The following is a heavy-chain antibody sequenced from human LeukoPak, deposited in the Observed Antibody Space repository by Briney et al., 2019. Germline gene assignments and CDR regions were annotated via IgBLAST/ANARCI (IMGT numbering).Heavy chain of an antibody. V-gene: IGHV4-59*01. CDR2: IYYSGST. D-gene: IGHD3-10*01. CDR3: ARGITYYYNNWFDP. CDR1: GGSISSYY. J-gene: IGHJ5*02. Sequence: PSETLSLTCTVSGGSISSYYWSWIRQPPGKGLEWIGYIYYSGSTNYNPSLKSRVTISVDTSKNQFSPKLSSVTAADTAVYYCARGITYYYNNWFDPWGQGTLVTVSS.